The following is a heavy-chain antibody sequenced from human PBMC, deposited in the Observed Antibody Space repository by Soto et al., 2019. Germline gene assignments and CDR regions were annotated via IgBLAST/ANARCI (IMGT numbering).Heavy chain of an antibody. J-gene: IGHJ4*02. D-gene: IGHD2-2*01. Sequence: ASVKVSCKASGGTFSSYAISWVRQAPGQGLEWMGGIIPIFGTANYAQKFQGRVTITADESTSTAYMELSSLRSEDTAVYYCARTGYCSSTSCDAFDYWGQGTLVTVSS. V-gene: IGHV1-69*13. CDR3: ARTGYCSSTSCDAFDY. CDR1: GGTFSSYA. CDR2: IIPIFGTA.